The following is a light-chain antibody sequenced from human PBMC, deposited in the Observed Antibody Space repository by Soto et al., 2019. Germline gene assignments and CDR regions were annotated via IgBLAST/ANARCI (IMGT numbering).Light chain of an antibody. CDR1: QSVSAGY. V-gene: IGKV3-20*01. CDR3: QQYGGSPT. J-gene: IGKJ1*01. Sequence: EIVLTQSPATLSLSPGERATLSCRASQSVSAGYLAWYQQRPGQAPRLLIYVASYRAPGIPDRFSGSGSGTDFTLTISRLEPEDSAVYYCQQYGGSPTFGQGTKVDIK. CDR2: VAS.